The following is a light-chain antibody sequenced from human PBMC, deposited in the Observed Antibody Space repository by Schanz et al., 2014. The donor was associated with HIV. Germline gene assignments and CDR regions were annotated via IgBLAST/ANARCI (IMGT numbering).Light chain of an antibody. CDR1: SSDVGRYDY. CDR3: ATWDDSLNGWV. CDR2: DVT. V-gene: IGLV2-14*03. J-gene: IGLJ3*02. Sequence: QSALTQPASVSGSPGQSITISCTGTSSDVGRYDYVSWYQHHPGKAPKLIIYDVTSRPSGVSNRFSGSKSGNTASLTISGLQAEDEADYYCATWDDSLNGWVFGGGTKVTVL.